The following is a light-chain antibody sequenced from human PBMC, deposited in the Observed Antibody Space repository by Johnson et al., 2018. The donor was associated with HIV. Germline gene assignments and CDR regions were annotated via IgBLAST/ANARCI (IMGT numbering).Light chain of an antibody. CDR2: DNN. Sequence: QSVLTQPPSVSAAPGQKVTISCSGSSSNIGNNYVSWYQQLPGTGPKLLIYDNNKRPSGIPDRFSGSKSGTSATLGITGLQTGDEADYYCGTWDSSLSAGLYVIATGTEVAGL. CDR1: SSNIGNNY. CDR3: GTWDSSLSAGLYV. J-gene: IGLJ1*01. V-gene: IGLV1-51*01.